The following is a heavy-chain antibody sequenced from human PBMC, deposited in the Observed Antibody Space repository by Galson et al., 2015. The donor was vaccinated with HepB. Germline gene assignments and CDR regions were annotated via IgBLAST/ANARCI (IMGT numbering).Heavy chain of an antibody. CDR2: IWYDGSNK. J-gene: IGHJ6*03. Sequence: SLRLSCAASGFTFSSYGMHWVRQAPGKGLEWVAVIWYDGSNKYYADSVKGRFTISRDNSKNTLYLQMNSLRAEDTAVYYCARDGPYYDFWSGYLTLNYYYYYMDVWGKGTTVTVSS. CDR3: ARDGPYYDFWSGYLTLNYYYYYMDV. V-gene: IGHV3-33*01. D-gene: IGHD3-3*01. CDR1: GFTFSSYG.